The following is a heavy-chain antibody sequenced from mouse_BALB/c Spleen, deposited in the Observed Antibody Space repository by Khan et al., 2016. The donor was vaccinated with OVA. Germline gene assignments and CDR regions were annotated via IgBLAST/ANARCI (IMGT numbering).Heavy chain of an antibody. J-gene: IGHJ4*01. V-gene: IGHV3-2*02. CDR2: ISYSGST. Sequence: EVKLLESGPGLVKPSQSLSLTCTVTGYSITSDYAWNWIRQFPGNKLEWMGYISYSGSTSSNPSLKSRISITRDTSKNQFFLQLNSVTTEDTATYYCARDGSRYNYAMDYWGQGTAVTVSS. CDR3: ARDGSRYNYAMDY. CDR1: GYSITSDYA. D-gene: IGHD2-3*01.